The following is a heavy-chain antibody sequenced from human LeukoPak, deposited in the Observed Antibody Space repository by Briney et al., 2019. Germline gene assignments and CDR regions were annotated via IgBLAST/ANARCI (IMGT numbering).Heavy chain of an antibody. Sequence: ASVKVSCKAFGYSFTSYYMHRVRQAPGQGLEWMGIINPSDGTTSYAQRFQDGGTMTRDTSTSTVYMELSSLRSEDTAVYFCARVRGYSLFDYWGQGILVTVSS. D-gene: IGHD5-18*01. CDR2: INPSDGTT. CDR1: GYSFTSYY. V-gene: IGHV1-46*01. J-gene: IGHJ4*02. CDR3: ARVRGYSLFDY.